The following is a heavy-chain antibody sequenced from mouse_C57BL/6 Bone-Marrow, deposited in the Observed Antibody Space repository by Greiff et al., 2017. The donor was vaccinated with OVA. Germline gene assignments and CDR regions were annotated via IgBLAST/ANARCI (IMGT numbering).Heavy chain of an antibody. CDR1: GFNIKDYY. D-gene: IGHD1-1*01. CDR2: IDPEAGET. V-gene: IGHV14-2*01. J-gene: IGHJ3*01. Sequence: EVQLQQSGAELVKPGASVKLSCTASGFNIKDYYMHWVKQRTEQGLEWIGRIDPEAGETKYAPKFQGKATITADTSSNTAYLQLSSLTSEDTAVYYCGREGYYGSFFAYWGQGTLVTVSA. CDR3: GREGYYGSFFAY.